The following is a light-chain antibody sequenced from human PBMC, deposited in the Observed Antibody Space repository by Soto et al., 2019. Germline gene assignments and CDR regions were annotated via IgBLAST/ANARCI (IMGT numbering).Light chain of an antibody. Sequence: QSVLSQPPSVSGAPGQRITISCTGSSSNIGANYDVPWYRQVPGTAPKLLMSGDNNRPSGVADRFSGPKSGISASLAITRLQAEDDADYYGQSYESSLNRVFGTGTKVTGL. V-gene: IGLV1-40*01. CDR3: QSYESSLNRV. CDR2: GDN. J-gene: IGLJ1*01. CDR1: SSNIGANYD.